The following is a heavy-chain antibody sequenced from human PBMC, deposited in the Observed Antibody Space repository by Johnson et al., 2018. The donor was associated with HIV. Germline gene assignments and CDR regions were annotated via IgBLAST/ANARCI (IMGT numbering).Heavy chain of an antibody. J-gene: IGHJ3*02. Sequence: VQLVESGGGLVQPGRSLRLSCVASGFTFDDYGMSWVRQAPGKGLEWVSGIDWISCSIGYADSVKGRFTISRDNAKNSLYLQMNSLRAEETALYYCAKDIGAGAAPMYAFDIWGQGTMVTVSS. D-gene: IGHD1-26*01. CDR2: IDWISCSI. CDR3: AKDIGAGAAPMYAFDI. V-gene: IGHV3-9*01. CDR1: GFTFDDYG.